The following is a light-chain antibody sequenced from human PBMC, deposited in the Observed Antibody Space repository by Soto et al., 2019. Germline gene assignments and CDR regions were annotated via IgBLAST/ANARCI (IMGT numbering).Light chain of an antibody. J-gene: IGLJ2*01. CDR2: QDN. CDR1: SGSIARNY. V-gene: IGLV6-57*04. Sequence: NFMLTQPHSVSESPGKTVTISCTRSSGSIARNYVQWYQQRPGGAPTTVIYQDNQRPSGVPDRFSGSIDSSSNSASLTISGLKTEDEAAYYCQSYDTINQEGIFGGGTKLTVL. CDR3: QSYDTINQEGI.